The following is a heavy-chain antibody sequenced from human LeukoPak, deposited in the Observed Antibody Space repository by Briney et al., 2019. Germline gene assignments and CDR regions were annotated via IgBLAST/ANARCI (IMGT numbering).Heavy chain of an antibody. CDR2: IGTAGDT. CDR3: ARGSRENCYFDL. V-gene: IGHV3-13*04. CDR1: GFTFSSYD. J-gene: IGHJ2*01. Sequence: PGGSLRLSCAASGFTFSSYDMHWVRHATGKGLEWVSAIGTAGDTYYPGSVKGRFTISRENAKNSLYLQMNILRAGDTAVYYGARGSRENCYFDLWGRGTLVTVAS.